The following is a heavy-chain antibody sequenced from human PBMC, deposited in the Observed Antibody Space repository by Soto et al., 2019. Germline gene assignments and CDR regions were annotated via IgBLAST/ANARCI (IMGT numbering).Heavy chain of an antibody. CDR1: GGSFSGYY. CDR3: ARAGYSYGKRVFVDY. CDR2: INHSGST. V-gene: IGHV4-34*01. Sequence: PSETLSLTCAVYGGSFSGYYWSWIRQPPGKGLEWIGEINHSGSTNYNPSLKGRVTISVDTSKNQFSLKLSSVTAADTAVYYCARAGYSYGKRVFVDYWGQGTLVTVSS. J-gene: IGHJ4*02. D-gene: IGHD5-18*01.